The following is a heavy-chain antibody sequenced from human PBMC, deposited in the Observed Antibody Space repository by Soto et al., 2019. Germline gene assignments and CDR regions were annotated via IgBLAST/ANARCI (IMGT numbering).Heavy chain of an antibody. J-gene: IGHJ4*02. CDR2: IWYDGSNK. V-gene: IGHV3-33*01. D-gene: IGHD2-2*01. CDR1: GFTFSSYG. CDR3: ARDPYCSSTSCPRRRFDY. Sequence: GGSLRLSCAASGFTFSSYGMHWVRQAPGKGLEWVAVIWYDGSNKYYADSVKGRFTISRDNSKNTLYLQMNSLRAEDTAVYYCARDPYCSSTSCPRRRFDYWGQGTLVTVSS.